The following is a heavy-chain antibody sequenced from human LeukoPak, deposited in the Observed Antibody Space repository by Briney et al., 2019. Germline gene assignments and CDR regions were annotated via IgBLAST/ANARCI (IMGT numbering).Heavy chain of an antibody. CDR2: IIPIFGTA. Sequence: GASVKVSCKASGGTFSNYAISWVRQAPGQGLEWMGGIIPIFGTANYAQKFQGRVTITADESTSTAYMELSSLRSEATAVYYCASRRGVTTPPHFDYWGQGTLVTVSS. CDR1: GGTFSNYA. J-gene: IGHJ4*02. CDR3: ASRRGVTTPPHFDY. D-gene: IGHD4-17*01. V-gene: IGHV1-69*13.